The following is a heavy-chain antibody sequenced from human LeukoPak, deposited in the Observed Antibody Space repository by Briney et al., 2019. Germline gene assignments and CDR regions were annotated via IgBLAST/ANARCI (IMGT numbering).Heavy chain of an antibody. CDR2: IIPVSDTV. D-gene: IGHD6-19*01. J-gene: IGHJ3*02. Sequence: ASVEVSCKASGGTFSSYSFDWVRQAPGQGLEWLGKIIPVSDTVSYAQKFQGRVTITADESTSTAYMELSSLRSEDTAVYYCAREGLAVAGNNAFDIWGQGTMVTVSS. CDR1: GGTFSSYS. CDR3: AREGLAVAGNNAFDI. V-gene: IGHV1-69*13.